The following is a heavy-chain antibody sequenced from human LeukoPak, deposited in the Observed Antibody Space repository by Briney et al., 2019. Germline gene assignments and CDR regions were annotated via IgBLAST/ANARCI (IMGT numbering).Heavy chain of an antibody. J-gene: IGHJ5*02. CDR3: ARQIRYDSSGSYGIDP. CDR1: GGSISSSSYY. Sequence: SETLSLTCTVSGGSISSSSYYWGWIRQPPGKGLEWIGYIYYSGSTNYNPSLKSRVTISVDTSKNQFSLKLSSVTAADTAVYYCARQIRYDSSGSYGIDPWGQGTLVTVSS. D-gene: IGHD3-22*01. CDR2: IYYSGST. V-gene: IGHV4-61*05.